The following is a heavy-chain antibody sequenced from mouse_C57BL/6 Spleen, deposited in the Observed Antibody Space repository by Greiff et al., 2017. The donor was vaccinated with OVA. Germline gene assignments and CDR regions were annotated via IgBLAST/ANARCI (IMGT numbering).Heavy chain of an antibody. Sequence: EVHLVESGGGLVKPGGSLKLSCAASGFTFSDYGMHWVRQAPEKGLEWVAYISSGSSTIYYADTVKGRFTISRDNAKNTLFLQMTSLRSEDTAMYYCARDGYYALYAMDYWGQGTSVTVSS. CDR2: ISSGSSTI. D-gene: IGHD2-3*01. J-gene: IGHJ4*01. V-gene: IGHV5-17*01. CDR1: GFTFSDYG. CDR3: ARDGYYALYAMDY.